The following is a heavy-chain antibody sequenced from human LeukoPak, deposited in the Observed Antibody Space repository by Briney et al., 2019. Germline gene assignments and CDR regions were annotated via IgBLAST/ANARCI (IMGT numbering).Heavy chain of an antibody. Sequence: SGVSLRLSCAASGYTVITNDMTWVRQAPGKGLQWVSVLYSDGNTKYADSVQGRFTISRDNSKNTLYLEMNSLSPDDTAVYYCARGVEPLAANTLAYWGQGTLVTVSS. J-gene: IGHJ4*02. V-gene: IGHV3-53*01. CDR2: LYSDGNT. D-gene: IGHD1-14*01. CDR3: ARGVEPLAANTLAY. CDR1: GYTVITND.